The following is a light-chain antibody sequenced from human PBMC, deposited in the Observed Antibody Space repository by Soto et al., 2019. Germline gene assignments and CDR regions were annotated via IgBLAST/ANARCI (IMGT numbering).Light chain of an antibody. J-gene: IGKJ2*01. CDR2: LGS. CDR1: QSLLHSNGYNY. V-gene: IGKV2-28*01. CDR3: MQALQTPPT. Sequence: DIVMTQSPLSLPVTPGEPASISCRSNQSLLHSNGYNYLDWYLQKPGQSPQLLIYLGSSRASGVPDRFSGSEFGTDFTLKINRVEAEDVGIYYCMQALQTPPTFGQGTKLEIK.